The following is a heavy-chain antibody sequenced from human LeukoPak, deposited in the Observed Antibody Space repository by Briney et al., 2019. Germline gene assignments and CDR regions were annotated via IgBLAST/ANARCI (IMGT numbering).Heavy chain of an antibody. CDR3: AKDSRGWHRPVDC. CDR2: ISSSGSTI. J-gene: IGHJ4*02. V-gene: IGHV3-48*03. Sequence: GGSLRLSCAASGFTFSSYEMNWVRQAPGKGLEWISYISSSGSTIYYADSVKGRFTISRDNSKNTLYLQMTSLRAEDTAVYYCAKDSRGWHRPVDCWGQGTLVTVSS. CDR1: GFTFSSYE. D-gene: IGHD3-22*01.